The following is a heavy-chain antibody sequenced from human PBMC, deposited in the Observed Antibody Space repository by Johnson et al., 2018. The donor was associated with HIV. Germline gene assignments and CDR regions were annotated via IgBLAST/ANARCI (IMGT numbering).Heavy chain of an antibody. CDR3: ARYQLGGDAFDI. CDR1: GFTFSSYG. J-gene: IGHJ3*02. Sequence: VQVVESGGGVVQPGGSLRLSCAASGFTFSSYGMHWVRQAPGKGLEWVAVIYSGGSTYYADSVKGRFTISRDNSKNTLYLQMNSLRAEDTAVYYCARYQLGGDAFDIWGQGTRVTVSS. CDR2: IYSGGST. D-gene: IGHD7-27*01. V-gene: IGHV3-NL1*01.